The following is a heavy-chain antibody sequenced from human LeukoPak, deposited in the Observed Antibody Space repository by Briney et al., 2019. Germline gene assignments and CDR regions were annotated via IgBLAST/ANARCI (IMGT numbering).Heavy chain of an antibody. V-gene: IGHV1-2*02. J-gene: IGHJ4*02. CDR3: AREVATIRAGDY. CDR2: INPNSGGT. CDR1: GYTFTGYY. D-gene: IGHD5-12*01. Sequence: ASVKVSCKASGYTFTGYYMHWVRQAPGQGLEGMGWINPNSGGTNYAQKFQGRVTMTRDTSISTAYMELSRLRSDDTAVYYCAREVATIRAGDYWGQGTLVTVSS.